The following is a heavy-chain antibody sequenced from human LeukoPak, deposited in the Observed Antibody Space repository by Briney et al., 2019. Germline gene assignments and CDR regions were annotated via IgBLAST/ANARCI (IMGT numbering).Heavy chain of an antibody. CDR2: ISYDGSNK. J-gene: IGHJ5*02. CDR3: AREDRKDTAMVGEGDNWFDP. CDR1: GFTFSSYG. Sequence: ESGGSLRLSCAASGFTFSSYGMHWVRQAPGKGLEWVAVISYDGSNKYYADSVKGRFTISRDNSKNTLYLQMNGLRAEDTAVYYCAREDRKDTAMVGEGDNWFDPWGQGTLVTVSS. D-gene: IGHD5-18*01. V-gene: IGHV3-30*03.